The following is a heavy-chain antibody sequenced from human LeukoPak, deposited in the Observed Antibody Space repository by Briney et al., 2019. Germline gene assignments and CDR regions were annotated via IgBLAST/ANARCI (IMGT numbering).Heavy chain of an antibody. Sequence: GGSLRLSCAASGFTFSSYSMNWVRQAPGKGLEWVARLNSDGSNTAYADSVKGRFIISRDNAKNTLYLQMYSLSVDDTAVYYCVVANCGDNCSHWGQGTLVTVSS. D-gene: IGHD2-21*02. CDR3: VVANCGDNCSH. V-gene: IGHV3-74*01. J-gene: IGHJ4*02. CDR2: LNSDGSNT. CDR1: GFTFSSYS.